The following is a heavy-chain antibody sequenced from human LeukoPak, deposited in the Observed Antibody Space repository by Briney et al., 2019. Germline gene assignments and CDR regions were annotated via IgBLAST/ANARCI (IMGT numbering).Heavy chain of an antibody. CDR2: ISYDGSNK. J-gene: IGHJ4*02. CDR3: ARHGYSGYGGFDY. D-gene: IGHD5-12*01. CDR1: GFTFNYYA. Sequence: GGSLRLSRAASGFTFNYYAMSWVRQAPGKGLEWVAVISYDGSNKYYADSVKGRFTISRDNSKNTLYLQMNSLRAEDTAVYYCARHGYSGYGGFDYWGQGTLVTVSS. V-gene: IGHV3-30*04.